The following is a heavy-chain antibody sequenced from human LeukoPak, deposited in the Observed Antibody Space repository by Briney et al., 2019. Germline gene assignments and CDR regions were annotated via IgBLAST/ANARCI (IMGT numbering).Heavy chain of an antibody. CDR1: GFTFSSYW. J-gene: IGHJ6*02. D-gene: IGHD7-27*01. CDR2: IKQDGSEK. Sequence: GGSLRLSCAASGFTFSSYWMSWVRQAPGKGLEWVASIKQDGSEKYYVDSVKGRFTISRDNAKNSLYLQMNSLRAEDTAVYYCARVLSLGIDVYYGMDVWGQGTTVTVSS. CDR3: ARVLSLGIDVYYGMDV. V-gene: IGHV3-7*01.